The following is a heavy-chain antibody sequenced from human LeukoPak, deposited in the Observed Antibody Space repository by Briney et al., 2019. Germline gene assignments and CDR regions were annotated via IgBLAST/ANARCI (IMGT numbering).Heavy chain of an antibody. CDR2: INHSGST. CDR1: GFTFSSYA. J-gene: IGHJ4*02. D-gene: IGHD5-18*01. CDR3: ARGLSYGF. V-gene: IGHV4-34*01. Sequence: LRLSCAASGFTFSSYAMHWVRQPPGKGLEWIGEINHSGSTNYNPSLKSRVTISVDTSKNQFSLKLSSVTAADTAVYYCARGLSYGFWGQGTLVTVSS.